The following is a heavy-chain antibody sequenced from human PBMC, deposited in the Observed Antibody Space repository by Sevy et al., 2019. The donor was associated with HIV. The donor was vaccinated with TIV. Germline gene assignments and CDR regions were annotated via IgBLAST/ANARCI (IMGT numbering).Heavy chain of an antibody. CDR2: IWYDGSNK. V-gene: IGHV3-33*01. CDR3: ARDLSDPVLRYFDWSFDY. D-gene: IGHD3-9*01. J-gene: IGHJ4*02. CDR1: GFTFSSYG. Sequence: EGSLRLSCAASGFTFSSYGMHWVRQAPGKGLEWVAVIWYDGSNKYYADSVKGRFTISRDNSKNTLYLQMNSLRAEDTAVYYCARDLSDPVLRYFDWSFDYWGQGTLVTVSS.